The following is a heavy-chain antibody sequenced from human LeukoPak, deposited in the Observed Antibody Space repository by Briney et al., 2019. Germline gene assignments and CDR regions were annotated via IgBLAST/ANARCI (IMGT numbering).Heavy chain of an antibody. V-gene: IGHV5-51*01. D-gene: IGHD3-16*01. CDR1: GYSFTSYW. Sequence: GGSLKISCKGSGYSFTSYWVGWVRQLPGKGLEWMGIIYPGDSDTRYSPSFQGQVTISADKSISTAYLQWSSLKASDTAMYYCARPQQGDDWYFDLWGRGTLVTVSS. CDR3: ARPQQGDDWYFDL. J-gene: IGHJ2*01. CDR2: IYPGDSDT.